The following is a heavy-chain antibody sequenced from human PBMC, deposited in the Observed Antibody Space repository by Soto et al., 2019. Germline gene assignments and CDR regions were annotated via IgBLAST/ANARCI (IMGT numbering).Heavy chain of an antibody. CDR2: ISSGSGTT. CDR1: GFTFSSYS. V-gene: IGHV3-48*01. CDR3: AKIGTILRMDV. J-gene: IGHJ6*04. Sequence: EVQLVESGGGLVQPGGSLRLSCAVYGFTFSSYSMNWARQAPGKGLEWVSYISSGSGTTYYADSVKGRFSISRDNANNSRFMKMNSLRVEDTAVYYCAKIGTILRMDVWGKGTRVSVSS. D-gene: IGHD3-10*01.